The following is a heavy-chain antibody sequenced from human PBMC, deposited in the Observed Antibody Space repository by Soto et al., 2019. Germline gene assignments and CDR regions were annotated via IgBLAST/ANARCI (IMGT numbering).Heavy chain of an antibody. CDR3: TRGAGGCNCYYARDA. D-gene: IGHD3-22*01. Sequence: PGGSLRLSCTASGFPFNNYYMTWVRQASGKGLEWVASIKEDGNEKYYADPVKGRFTISRDNAKNSLSLQMNSLGAEDTAVYFFTRGAGGCNCYYARDAWGPGATVTVPS. CDR2: IKEDGNEK. CDR1: GFPFNNYY. J-gene: IGHJ6*02. V-gene: IGHV3-7*03.